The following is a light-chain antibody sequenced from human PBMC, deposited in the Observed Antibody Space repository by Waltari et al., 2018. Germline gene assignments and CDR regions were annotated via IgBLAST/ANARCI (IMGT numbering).Light chain of an antibody. CDR1: QTISYN. CDR2: GAS. Sequence: EIVLTQSPSTLSVSPGERAILSCRASQTISYNLAWYQQRPGPPPRLLIHGASARAAAIPVRFSGSGSGTEFTLTISGLQSEDFAVYYCQHYHQWPPYTFGQGTKVE. J-gene: IGKJ2*01. V-gene: IGKV3-15*01. CDR3: QHYHQWPPYT.